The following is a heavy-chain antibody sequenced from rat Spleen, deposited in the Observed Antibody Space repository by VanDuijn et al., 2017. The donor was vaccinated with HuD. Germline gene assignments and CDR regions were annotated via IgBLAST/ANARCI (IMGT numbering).Heavy chain of an antibody. V-gene: IGHV5-20*01. CDR2: ISYDGGST. J-gene: IGHJ1*01. D-gene: IGHD1-7*01. CDR1: GFTFSDYG. Sequence: EVQLVESGGGLVQPGRSMKLSCAASGFTFSDYGMAWVLQAPTKGLEWVASISYDGGSTYYRDSVKGRFTISRDNAKSTLYLQMESLRSEDTATYYCAKDIRYYGYDYGWYFDFWGPGTMVTVSS. CDR3: AKDIRYYGYDYGWYFDF.